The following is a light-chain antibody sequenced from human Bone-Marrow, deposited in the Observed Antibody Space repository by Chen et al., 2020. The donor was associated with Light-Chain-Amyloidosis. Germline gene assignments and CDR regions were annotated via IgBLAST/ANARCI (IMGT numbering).Light chain of an antibody. CDR1: QSISSW. CDR3: QQYNSYSRT. J-gene: IGKJ1*01. Sequence: DIQMTQSPSTLSASVEDRVTITCRARQSISSWLAWYQQKPGKAPKLLIYKASSLESGVPSRFSGSGSGTDFTLTISSLQPDDFATYYCQQYNSYSRTFGQGTKVEIK. CDR2: KAS. V-gene: IGKV1-5*03.